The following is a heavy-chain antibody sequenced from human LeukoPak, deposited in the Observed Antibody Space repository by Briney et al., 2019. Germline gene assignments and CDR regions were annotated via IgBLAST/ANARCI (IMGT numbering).Heavy chain of an antibody. Sequence: SETLSLTCVVSGGSVSGYYWGWIRQPPGRGLEWIGYVYYSGSTNYNPSFKSRITISVDTSRNQFSLQLSSVTAADTAVYYCAGIHRYCSGGACYVLDNWGQGTLVAVSS. CDR1: GGSVSGYY. D-gene: IGHD2-15*01. CDR2: VYYSGST. CDR3: AGIHRYCSGGACYVLDN. J-gene: IGHJ4*02. V-gene: IGHV4-59*02.